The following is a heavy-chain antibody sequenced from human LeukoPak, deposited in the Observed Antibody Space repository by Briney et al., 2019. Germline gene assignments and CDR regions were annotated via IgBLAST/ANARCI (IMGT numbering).Heavy chain of an antibody. Sequence: SETLSLTCAVYGGSFSGYYGSWIRQPPGKGLEWIGEINHSGSTNYNPSLKSRVTISVDTSKNQFSLKLSSVTAADTAVYYCARGLSVVVVAATGRWFDPWGQGTLVTVSS. CDR2: INHSGST. J-gene: IGHJ5*02. CDR3: ARGLSVVVVAATGRWFDP. V-gene: IGHV4-34*01. CDR1: GGSFSGYY. D-gene: IGHD2-15*01.